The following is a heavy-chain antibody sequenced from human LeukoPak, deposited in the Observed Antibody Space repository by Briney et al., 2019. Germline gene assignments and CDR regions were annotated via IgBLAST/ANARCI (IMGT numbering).Heavy chain of an antibody. CDR3: ARGQYYYDSSGYYFDY. V-gene: IGHV4-59*12. CDR2: IYYSGST. Sequence: KPSETLSLTCTDSGGSISSYYWSWIPQPPGRGLEWIEYIYYSGSTNYNPSLKSRVTISVGKSKNQFSLKLSSVTAADTAVYYCARGQYYYDSSGYYFDYWGQGTLVTVSS. J-gene: IGHJ4*02. CDR1: GGSISSYY. D-gene: IGHD3-22*01.